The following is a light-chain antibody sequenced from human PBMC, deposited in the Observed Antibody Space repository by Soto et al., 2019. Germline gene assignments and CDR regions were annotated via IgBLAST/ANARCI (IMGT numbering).Light chain of an antibody. CDR3: QQYGSSHRT. J-gene: IGKJ1*01. Sequence: EIVLTQSPPTLSLSPGERATLSCRASQSVSSSYLAWYQQKPGQAPRLLIYGASSRATGIPDRFSGSGSGTDFTLTISRLEPEDFAVYYCQQYGSSHRTFGQGTKVDIK. V-gene: IGKV3-20*01. CDR1: QSVSSSY. CDR2: GAS.